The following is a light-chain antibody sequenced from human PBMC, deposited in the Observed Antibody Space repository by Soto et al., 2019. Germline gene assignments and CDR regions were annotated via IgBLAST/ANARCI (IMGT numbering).Light chain of an antibody. V-gene: IGLV2-14*01. CDR2: EVS. J-gene: IGLJ1*01. CDR1: SSGVGGYNY. CDR3: SSFTNTITRYD. Sequence: QSVLTQPPSASGSPGQSVAISCTGTSSGVGGYNYVSWYQQHPGKAPKLMIYEVSYRPSGVSNRFSGSKSGDTASLTISGLQAEDEADYYCSSFTNTITRYDFGTGTKVTVL.